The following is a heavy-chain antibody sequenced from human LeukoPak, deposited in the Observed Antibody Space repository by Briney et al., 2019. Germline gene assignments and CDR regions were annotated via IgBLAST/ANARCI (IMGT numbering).Heavy chain of an antibody. Sequence: SETLSLTCTVSGGSISSSSYYWGWIRQPPGKGLEWIGSIYYSGSTYYNPSLKSRVTISVDTSKNQFSLKLSSVTAADTAVYYCARAYSSGWGGWFDPWGQGTLVTVSS. CDR1: GGSISSSSYY. J-gene: IGHJ5*02. D-gene: IGHD6-19*01. CDR2: IYYSGST. CDR3: ARAYSSGWGGWFDP. V-gene: IGHV4-39*07.